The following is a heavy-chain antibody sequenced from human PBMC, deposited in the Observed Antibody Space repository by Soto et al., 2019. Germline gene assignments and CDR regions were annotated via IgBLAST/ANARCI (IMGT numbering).Heavy chain of an antibody. CDR1: GYTFTTYY. Sequence: ASVKVSCKASGYTFTTYYMHWVRQAPGQGLEWMGIINPSGGSTSYAQKFQGRVTMTRDTSTSTVYMELSSLRSEDTAVYYCASRHGSDYYLLAPNYYYGMVVWGQGTTVTVSS. D-gene: IGHD3-22*01. CDR2: INPSGGST. V-gene: IGHV1-46*01. J-gene: IGHJ6*02. CDR3: ASRHGSDYYLLAPNYYYGMVV.